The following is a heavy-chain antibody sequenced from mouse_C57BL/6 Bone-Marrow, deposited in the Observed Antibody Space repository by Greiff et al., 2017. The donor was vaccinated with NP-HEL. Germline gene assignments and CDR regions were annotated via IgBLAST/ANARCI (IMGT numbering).Heavy chain of an antibody. CDR3: ARWGSSGYVDY. V-gene: IGHV1-64*01. D-gene: IGHD3-2*02. J-gene: IGHJ2*01. Sequence: QVQLQQPGAELVKPGASVKLSCKASGYTFTSYWMHWVKQRPGQGLEWIGMIHPNSGSTNYNEKFKSKATLTVDKSSSTAYMQLSSLTSEDSAVYYCARWGSSGYVDYWGQGTTLTVSS. CDR1: GYTFTSYW. CDR2: IHPNSGST.